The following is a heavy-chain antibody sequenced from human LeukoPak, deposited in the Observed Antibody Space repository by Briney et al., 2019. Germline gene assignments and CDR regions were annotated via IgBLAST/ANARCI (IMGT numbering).Heavy chain of an antibody. J-gene: IGHJ6*02. V-gene: IGHV4-59*01. CDR3: ARHGLYYGSDYGMDV. CDR1: GGSISSYY. D-gene: IGHD3-10*01. Sequence: PSETLSLTCTVSGGSISSYYWSWIRQPPGKGLEWIGYIYHSGSTNYNPSLKSRVTISVDTSKNQFSLKLSSVTAADTAVYYCARHGLYYGSDYGMDVWGQGTTVTVSS. CDR2: IYHSGST.